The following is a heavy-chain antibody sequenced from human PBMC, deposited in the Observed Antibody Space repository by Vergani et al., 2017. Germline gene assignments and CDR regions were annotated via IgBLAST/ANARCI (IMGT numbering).Heavy chain of an antibody. Sequence: QVQLVQSGAEVKKPGASVKVSCKASGYTFTSYGINWVRQAPGQGLEWMGRIIPILGIANYAQKFQGRVTITADKSTSTAYMELSSLRSEDTAVYYCARGSLAVAASDYWGQGTLVTVSS. D-gene: IGHD6-19*01. V-gene: IGHV1-69*04. J-gene: IGHJ4*02. CDR2: IIPILGIA. CDR3: ARGSLAVAASDY. CDR1: GYTFTSYG.